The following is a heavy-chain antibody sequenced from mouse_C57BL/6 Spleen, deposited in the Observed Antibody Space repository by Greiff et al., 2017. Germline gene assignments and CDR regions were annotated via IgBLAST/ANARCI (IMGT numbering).Heavy chain of an antibody. CDR3: ASIHYYGSSYVDFDV. CDR1: GYAFSSSW. CDR2: IYPGDGDT. V-gene: IGHV1-82*01. J-gene: IGHJ1*03. Sequence: VQLQQSGPELVKPGASVKISCKASGYAFSSSWMNWVKQRPGKGLEWIGRIYPGDGDTNYNGKFKGKATLTADTSSSTAYMQLSSLTSEDSAVYFCASIHYYGSSYVDFDVWGTGTTVTVSS. D-gene: IGHD1-1*01.